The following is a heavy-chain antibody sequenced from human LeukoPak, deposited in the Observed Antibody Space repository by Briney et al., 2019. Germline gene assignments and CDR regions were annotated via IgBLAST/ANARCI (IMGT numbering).Heavy chain of an antibody. CDR3: ARHRGARAGYCSGGSCTTGFDP. J-gene: IGHJ5*02. CDR1: GDSISSYY. D-gene: IGHD2-15*01. Sequence: SETLSLTCTVSGDSISSYYWNWIRQPPGRGLEWIGYIYYSGSTNYNPSLKSRVTISVDTSKNQFSLKLSSVTAADTAVYYCARHRGARAGYCSGGSCTTGFDPWGQGTLVTVSS. V-gene: IGHV4-59*08. CDR2: IYYSGST.